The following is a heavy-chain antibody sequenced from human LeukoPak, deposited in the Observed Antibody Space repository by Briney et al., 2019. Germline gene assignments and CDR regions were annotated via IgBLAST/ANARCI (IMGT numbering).Heavy chain of an antibody. D-gene: IGHD3-22*01. CDR3: ASSYYYDSSGYYLYNWFDP. CDR1: GYTFTGYY. Sequence: ASVKVSCKASGYTFTGYYMHWVRQAPGQGLEWMGRINPNRGGTNYAQKFQGRVTMTRDTSISTAYMELSSLRSEDTAVYYCASSYYYDSSGYYLYNWFDPWGQGTLVTVSS. J-gene: IGHJ5*02. CDR2: INPNRGGT. V-gene: IGHV1-2*06.